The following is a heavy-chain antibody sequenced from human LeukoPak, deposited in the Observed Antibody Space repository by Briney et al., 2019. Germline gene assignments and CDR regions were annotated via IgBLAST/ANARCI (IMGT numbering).Heavy chain of an antibody. Sequence: PGGSLRLSCAASGFTFSSYAMSWVRQAPGGGLEWVSAISGSGGSTYYADSVKGRFTISRDNSKNTLYLQMISLRAEDTAVYYCAKIGSGSGSYFESRAFDIWGQGTMVTVSS. D-gene: IGHD1-26*01. CDR3: AKIGSGSGSYFESRAFDI. CDR2: ISGSGGST. CDR1: GFTFSSYA. V-gene: IGHV3-23*01. J-gene: IGHJ3*02.